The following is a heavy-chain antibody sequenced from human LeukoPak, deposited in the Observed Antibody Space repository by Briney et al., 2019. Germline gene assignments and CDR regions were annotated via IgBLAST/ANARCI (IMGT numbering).Heavy chain of an antibody. Sequence: GGSLRLSCAASGFTVSSYGMHWVRQAPGKGLEWVAVIWYDGSNKYYADSVKGRFTISRDNSKNTLYLQMNSLRAEDTAVYYCARERVAYCGGDCYSAFDYWGQGTLVTVSS. CDR1: GFTVSSYG. J-gene: IGHJ4*02. CDR3: ARERVAYCGGDCYSAFDY. D-gene: IGHD2-21*02. V-gene: IGHV3-33*08. CDR2: IWYDGSNK.